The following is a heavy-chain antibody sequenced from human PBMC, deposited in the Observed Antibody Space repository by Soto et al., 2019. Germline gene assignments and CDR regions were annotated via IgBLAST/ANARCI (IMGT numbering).Heavy chain of an antibody. D-gene: IGHD5-18*01. J-gene: IGHJ4*02. CDR3: ARDQPGYSYGYGLGY. CDR1: GFTLSGFS. CDR2: ISSSSSYI. Sequence: EVQLVESGGGLVKPGGSLRLSCPASGFTLSGFSMNWVRRAPGKGLEWVSSISSSSSYIYYADSVKGRFTISRDNAKNSLYLQMNSLRAEDTAVYYCARDQPGYSYGYGLGYWGQGTLVTVSS. V-gene: IGHV3-21*01.